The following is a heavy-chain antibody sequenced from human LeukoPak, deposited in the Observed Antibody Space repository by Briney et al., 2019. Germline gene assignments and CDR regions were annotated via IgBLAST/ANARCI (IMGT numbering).Heavy chain of an antibody. D-gene: IGHD1-26*01. V-gene: IGHV1-24*01. CDR2: FDPEDGET. CDR1: GYTLTELS. Sequence: ASVKVSCKVSGYTLTELSMHWVRQAPGKGLEWMGGFDPEDGETIYAQKFQGRVTMTEDTSTDTAYMELSSLRSEDTAVYYCATARGKVSGSYPTVQVDTPAEYFQHWGQGTLVTVSS. J-gene: IGHJ1*01. CDR3: ATARGKVSGSYPTVQVDTPAEYFQH.